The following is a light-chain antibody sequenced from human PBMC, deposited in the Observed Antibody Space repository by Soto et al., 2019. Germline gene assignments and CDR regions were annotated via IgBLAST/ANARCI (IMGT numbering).Light chain of an antibody. CDR2: KAS. J-gene: IGKJ3*01. CDR1: QSLSSW. V-gene: IGKV1-5*03. CDR3: QQYNSYLFT. Sequence: DIQMTQSPSTLSASVGARVTLTCRASQSLSSWLAWYQQKPGKAPKLLIYKASSLESGVPSRFSGSGSGTEFTLTISSLQPDDFATYYCQQYNSYLFTFGPGTKGDIK.